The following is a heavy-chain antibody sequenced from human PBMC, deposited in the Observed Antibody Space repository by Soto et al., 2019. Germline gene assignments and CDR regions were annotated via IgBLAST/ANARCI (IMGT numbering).Heavy chain of an antibody. V-gene: IGHV4-39*01. J-gene: IGHJ5*02. D-gene: IGHD2-15*01. CDR3: XXXPXRXXXXSXSXXRTYNWFDP. Sequence: PSETLSLTCTVSGGSISSSSYYWGWIRQPPGKGLEWIGSIYYSGSTYYNPSLKSRVTISVDTSKNQSSLKLSSVTAADTAVYXXXXXPXRXXXXSXSXXRTYNWFDPXGQGTLVTVSS. CDR1: GGSISSSSYY. CDR2: IYYSGST.